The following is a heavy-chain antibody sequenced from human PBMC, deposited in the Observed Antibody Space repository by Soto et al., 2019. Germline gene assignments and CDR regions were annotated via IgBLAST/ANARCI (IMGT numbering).Heavy chain of an antibody. Sequence: ASVKVSCKASGYTFTSYAMHWVRQAPGQRLEWMGWINAGNGNTKYSQKFQGRVTITRDTSASTAYMELSSLRSEDTAVYYCARVRGRAHSSSWQKTDYYYYGMDVWGQGTTVTVSS. CDR3: ARVRGRAHSSSWQKTDYYYYGMDV. V-gene: IGHV1-3*01. CDR1: GYTFTSYA. CDR2: INAGNGNT. J-gene: IGHJ6*02. D-gene: IGHD6-13*01.